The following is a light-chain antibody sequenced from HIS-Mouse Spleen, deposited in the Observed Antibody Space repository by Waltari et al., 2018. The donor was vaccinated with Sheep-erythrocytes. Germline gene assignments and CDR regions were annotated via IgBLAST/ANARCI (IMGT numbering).Light chain of an antibody. J-gene: IGLJ3*02. CDR2: EGS. Sequence: QSALTQPASVSGSPGQSITISCTGTSSDVGSYNLVSWYQQHPGKAPKPMIYEGSKLPAGVSNRFSGSKSGNTASLTITWLQAEDEADYYCCSYAGSSTPWVFGGGTKLTVL. V-gene: IGLV2-23*01. CDR3: CSYAGSSTPWV. CDR1: SSDVGSYNL.